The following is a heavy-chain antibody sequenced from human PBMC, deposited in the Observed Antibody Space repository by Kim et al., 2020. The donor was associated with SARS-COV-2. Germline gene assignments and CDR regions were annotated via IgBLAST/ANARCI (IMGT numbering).Heavy chain of an antibody. V-gene: IGHV3-9*01. J-gene: IGHJ4*02. CDR2: ISWNSGSI. CDR1: GFTFDDYA. D-gene: IGHD3-10*01. Sequence: GGSLRLSCAASGFTFDDYAMHWVRQAPGKGLEWVSGISWNSGSIGYADSVKGRFTISRDNAKNSLYLQMNSLRAEDTALYYCAKDISGYYGSGSYWGYWGQGPLVTVSS. CDR3: AKDISGYYGSGSYWGY.